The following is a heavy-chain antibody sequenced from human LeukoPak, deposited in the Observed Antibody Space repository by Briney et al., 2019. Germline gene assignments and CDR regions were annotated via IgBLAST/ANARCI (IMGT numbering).Heavy chain of an antibody. V-gene: IGHV3-11*01. D-gene: IGHD3-10*01. CDR2: ISSSGSTI. CDR1: GFTSSDYY. CDR3: ARERGYGSGRYYYYGMDV. Sequence: PGGSLRLSCAASGFTSSDYYMSWIRQAPGKGLEGVSYISSSGSTIYYADSVKGRFTISRDNAKNSLYLQMNSLRAEDTAVYYCARERGYGSGRYYYYGMDVWGQGTTVTVSS. J-gene: IGHJ6*02.